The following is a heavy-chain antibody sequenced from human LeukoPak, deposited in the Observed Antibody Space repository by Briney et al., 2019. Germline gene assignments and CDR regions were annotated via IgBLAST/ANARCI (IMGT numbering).Heavy chain of an antibody. CDR3: ARGRYSYGYRNWFDP. CDR2: IYYSGST. V-gene: IGHV4-59*01. CDR1: GGSFSGYY. J-gene: IGHJ5*02. Sequence: PSETLSLTCAVYGGSFSGYYWSWIRQPPGKGLEWIGYIYYSGSTNYNPSLKSRVTISVDTSKNQFSLKLGSVTAADTAVYYCARGRYSYGYRNWFDPWGQGTLVTVSS. D-gene: IGHD5-18*01.